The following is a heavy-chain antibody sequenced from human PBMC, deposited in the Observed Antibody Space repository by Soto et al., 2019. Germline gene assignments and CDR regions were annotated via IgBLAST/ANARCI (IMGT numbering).Heavy chain of an antibody. Sequence: QVQLQESGPGLVKPSQTLSLTCTVSGGSISSGGYYWSWIRQHPGKGLEWIGYIYYSGSTYYNPSLKSRVTISVDTSKNQFSLKLSSVTAADTAVYYCARGVPVLLWFNWFDPWGQGTLVTVSS. CDR3: ARGVPVLLWFNWFDP. V-gene: IGHV4-31*03. D-gene: IGHD3-10*01. CDR2: IYYSGST. CDR1: GGSISSGGYY. J-gene: IGHJ5*02.